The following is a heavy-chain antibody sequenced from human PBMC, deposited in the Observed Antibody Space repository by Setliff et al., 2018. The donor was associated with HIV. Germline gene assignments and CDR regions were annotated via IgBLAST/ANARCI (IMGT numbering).Heavy chain of an antibody. J-gene: IGHJ5*02. CDR1: GASISYNT. V-gene: IGHV4-59*01. Sequence: PSETLSLTCIVSGASISYNTWSWIRQPPGKGLQWIGFIHHSVTTSYNPSLKSRVTISLDTSKNQLSLKLTSVTAADTAVYYCARGGTSSNWFDPWGQGTRVTVSS. CDR2: IHHSVTT. D-gene: IGHD2-2*01. CDR3: ARGGTSSNWFDP.